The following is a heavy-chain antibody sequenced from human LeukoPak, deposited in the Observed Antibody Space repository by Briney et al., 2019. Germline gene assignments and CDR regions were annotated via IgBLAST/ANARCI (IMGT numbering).Heavy chain of an antibody. Sequence: GGSLRLSCAASGFSFSNYWMSWVRQAPGKGLEWVANIKQDGSEKYYVDSVKGRFTISRDNAKNSLYLQMNSLRAEDTAVYYCARDLYGDYKNRGRTYYYYYGMDVWGQGTTVTVSS. CDR2: IKQDGSEK. J-gene: IGHJ6*02. CDR3: ARDLYGDYKNRGRTYYYYYGMDV. D-gene: IGHD4-17*01. CDR1: GFSFSNYW. V-gene: IGHV3-7*01.